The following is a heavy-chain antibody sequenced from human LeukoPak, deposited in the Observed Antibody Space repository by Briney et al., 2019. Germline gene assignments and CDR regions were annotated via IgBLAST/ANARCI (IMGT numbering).Heavy chain of an antibody. CDR1: GCTFSSYS. D-gene: IGHD6-13*01. V-gene: IGHV3-21*01. CDR2: ISSSSSYI. CDR3: ACTPYGQQLAWFDP. J-gene: IGHJ5*02. Sequence: PGGSLRLSCAASGCTFSSYSMNWVRQAPGKGLEWVSSISSSSSYIYYADSVKGRFTISRDNAKTSLYLQMNSLRAEDTAVYYCACTPYGQQLAWFDPWGQGTLVTVSS.